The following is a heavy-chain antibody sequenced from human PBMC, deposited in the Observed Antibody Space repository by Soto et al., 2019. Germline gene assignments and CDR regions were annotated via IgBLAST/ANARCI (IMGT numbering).Heavy chain of an antibody. V-gene: IGHV3-33*01. Sequence: PGGSLRLSCAASGFTFSSYGMHWVRQAPGKGLEWVAGIWYDGSNKYYADSVKGRFTISRDNSKNTLYLQMNSLRAEDTAVYYCARRLGAVAGYYYYYGMDVWGQGTTVTVSS. CDR1: GFTFSSYG. D-gene: IGHD6-19*01. CDR3: ARRLGAVAGYYYYYGMDV. J-gene: IGHJ6*02. CDR2: IWYDGSNK.